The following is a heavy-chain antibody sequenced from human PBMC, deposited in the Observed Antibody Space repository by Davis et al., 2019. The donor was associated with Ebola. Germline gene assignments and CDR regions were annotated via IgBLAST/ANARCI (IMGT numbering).Heavy chain of an antibody. CDR2: INSDGSST. CDR1: GFTFSSYR. D-gene: IGHD3-10*01. CDR3: ARDFPGGDWYFDL. Sequence: GESLKISCAASGFTFSSYRMHWVRQVPGEGLVWVSRINSDGSSTNYADSVKGRFTISRDNSKNTLYLQMSSLRAEDTAVYYCARDFPGGDWYFDLWGRGTLVTVSS. V-gene: IGHV3-74*01. J-gene: IGHJ2*01.